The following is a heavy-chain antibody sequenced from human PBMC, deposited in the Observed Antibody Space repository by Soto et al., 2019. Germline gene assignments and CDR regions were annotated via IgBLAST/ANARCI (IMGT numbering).Heavy chain of an antibody. CDR2: MNSDSGNS. V-gene: IGHV1-8*01. CDR1: GYNFNTYD. Sequence: QVQLVQSGAEEKKPGASVKVSCKASGYNFNTYDIYWVRQATGQGLEWMGWMNSDSGNSGSAERFQGRLTMTRDTSISTAYMESSSLRSDDTAVYYCARRVSSGRVYGLDVWGQGTIVTVSS. J-gene: IGHJ6*02. CDR3: ARRVSSGRVYGLDV. D-gene: IGHD6-19*01.